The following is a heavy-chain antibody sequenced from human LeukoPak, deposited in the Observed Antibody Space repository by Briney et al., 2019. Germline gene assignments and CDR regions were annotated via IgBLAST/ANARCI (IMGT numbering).Heavy chain of an antibody. CDR2: ISAYNGST. D-gene: IGHD3-9*01. V-gene: IGHV1-18*01. J-gene: IGHJ6*02. CDR3: ARDAYRILRYFDWGSRGYYYYGMDV. CDR1: GYTFTSYG. Sequence: ASVKVSCKASGYTFTSYGISWVRQAPGQGLEWMGWISAYNGSTNYAQKLQGRVTMTTDTSTSTAYMELRSLRSDDTAVYYCARDAYRILRYFDWGSRGYYYYGMDVWGQGTTVTVSS.